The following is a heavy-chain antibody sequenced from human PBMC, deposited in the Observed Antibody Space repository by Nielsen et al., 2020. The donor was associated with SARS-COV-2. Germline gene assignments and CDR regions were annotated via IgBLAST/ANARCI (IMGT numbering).Heavy chain of an antibody. CDR1: GGSIRSNYW. D-gene: IGHD3-9*01. Sequence: SETLSLTCAVSGGSIRSNYWWSWVRQSPGKGLEWIGEVYHSGSTIYNPSLNSRVTISQDKSKNQISLKLSSVTAAYTAVYYCAREGDDWALDVCGQGTTVTVSS. CDR2: VYHSGST. V-gene: IGHV4-4*02. J-gene: IGHJ6*02. CDR3: AREGDDWALDV.